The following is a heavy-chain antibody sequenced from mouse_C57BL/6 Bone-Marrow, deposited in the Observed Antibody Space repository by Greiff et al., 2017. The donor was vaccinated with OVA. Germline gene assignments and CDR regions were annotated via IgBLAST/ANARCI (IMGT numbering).Heavy chain of an antibody. CDR1: GYTFTNYW. CDR3: ARRGDYGGRDWYFDV. Sequence: VQLQESGAELVRPGTSVKMSCKASGYTFTNYWIGWAKQRPGHGLEWIGDIYPGGGYTNYNEKFKGKATLTADKSSSTAYMQFSSLTSEDSAIYYCARRGDYGGRDWYFDVWGTGTTVTVSS. V-gene: IGHV1-63*01. J-gene: IGHJ1*03. D-gene: IGHD1-1*01. CDR2: IYPGGGYT.